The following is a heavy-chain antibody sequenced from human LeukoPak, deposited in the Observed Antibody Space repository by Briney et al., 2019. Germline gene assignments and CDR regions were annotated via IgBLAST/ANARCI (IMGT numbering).Heavy chain of an antibody. V-gene: IGHV4-34*12. D-gene: IGHD3-10*01. CDR2: IIHSGGT. CDR1: GGSFSGYY. CDR3: ARQGRGGDAFDI. Sequence: PSETLSLTCAVYGGSFSGYYWSWLRQSPGRGLECIGEIIHSGGTNYNPSLKSRVSISLGTSTNQFSLKLTSVTAADTAVYYCARQGRGGDAFDIWGRGTLGTVSS. J-gene: IGHJ3*02.